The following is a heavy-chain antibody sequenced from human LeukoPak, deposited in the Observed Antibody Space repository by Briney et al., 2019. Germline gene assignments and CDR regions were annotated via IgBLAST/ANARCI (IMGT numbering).Heavy chain of an antibody. Sequence: GASVKVSCKASGYTFTSYDINWVRQATGQGLEWMGWMNPNSGNTGYAQKFQGRVTITRNTSISTAYMELSGLRSEDTAVYYCARGLYQWNYYFDYWGQGTLVTVSS. CDR2: MNPNSGNT. D-gene: IGHD1-7*01. V-gene: IGHV1-8*03. CDR1: GYTFTSYD. J-gene: IGHJ4*02. CDR3: ARGLYQWNYYFDY.